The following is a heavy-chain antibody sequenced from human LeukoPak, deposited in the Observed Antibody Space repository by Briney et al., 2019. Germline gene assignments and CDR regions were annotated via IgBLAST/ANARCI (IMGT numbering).Heavy chain of an antibody. CDR3: ARGLTAMVSRGMDV. Sequence: PSETLSLTCAVYGGSFSGYYWSWIRQPPGKGLEWIGEINHSGSTNYNPSLKSRVTISVDTSKNQFSLKLSSVTAADTAVYCCARGLTAMVSRGMDVWGKGTTVTVSS. CDR1: GGSFSGYY. J-gene: IGHJ6*04. CDR2: INHSGST. D-gene: IGHD5-18*01. V-gene: IGHV4-34*01.